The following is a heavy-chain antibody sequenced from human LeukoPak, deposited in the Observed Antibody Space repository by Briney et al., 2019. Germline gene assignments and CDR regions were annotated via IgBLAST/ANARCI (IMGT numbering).Heavy chain of an antibody. CDR2: IFTSGST. CDR3: ASGSWPYYFDY. V-gene: IGHV4-4*07. J-gene: IGHJ4*02. Sequence: SETLSLTCTVSGGSISSYYWSWIRQPAGKGLEWIGRIFTSGSTNYNPSLKSRVTISVDTSKNQFSLKLSSVTAADTAVYYCASGSWPYYFDYWGQGTLVTVSS. CDR1: GGSISSYY. D-gene: IGHD1-26*01.